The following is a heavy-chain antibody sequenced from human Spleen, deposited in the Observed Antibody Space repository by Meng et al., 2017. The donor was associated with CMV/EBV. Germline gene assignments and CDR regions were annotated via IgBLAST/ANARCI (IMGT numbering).Heavy chain of an antibody. V-gene: IGHV1-69*02. CDR3: ARGTRDIVVVPAAIGRWFDP. CDR2: IIPILGIA. D-gene: IGHD2-2*01. J-gene: IGHJ5*02. CDR1: FISYT. Sequence: FISYTISWVRQAPGQGLEWMGRIIPILGIANYAQKFQGRVTITADKSTSTAYMELSSLRSEDTAVYYCARGTRDIVVVPAAIGRWFDPWGQGTLVTVSS.